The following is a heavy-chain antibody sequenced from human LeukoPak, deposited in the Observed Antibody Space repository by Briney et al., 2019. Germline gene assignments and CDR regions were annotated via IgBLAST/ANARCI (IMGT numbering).Heavy chain of an antibody. CDR3: ARAFDSSGYYFGFDY. CDR1: GFTFSSYS. Sequence: GGSLRLSCAASGFTFSSYSMNWVRQAPGKGLEWVSSISSSSSYKYYADSVKGLFTISRDNAKNSLYLQMNSLRAEDTAVYYCARAFDSSGYYFGFDYWGEGTLVTVSS. CDR2: ISSSSSYK. J-gene: IGHJ4*02. D-gene: IGHD3-22*01. V-gene: IGHV3-21*01.